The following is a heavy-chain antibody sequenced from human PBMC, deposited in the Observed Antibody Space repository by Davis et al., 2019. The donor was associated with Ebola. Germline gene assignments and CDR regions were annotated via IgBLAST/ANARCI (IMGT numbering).Heavy chain of an antibody. CDR1: GFTFSSYS. CDR3: ARVIAAAGTGYYYGMDV. J-gene: IGHJ6*02. CDR2: ISSSSSYI. V-gene: IGHV3-21*01. Sequence: GGSLRLSCAASGFTFSSYSMNWVRQAPGKGLEWVSSISSSSSYIYYADSVKGRFTISRDNAKNSLYLQMNSLRAEDTAVYYCARVIAAAGTGYYYGMDVWGQGTTVTVSS. D-gene: IGHD6-13*01.